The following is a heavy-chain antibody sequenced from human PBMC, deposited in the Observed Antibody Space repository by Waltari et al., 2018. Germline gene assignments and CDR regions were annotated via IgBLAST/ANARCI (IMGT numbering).Heavy chain of an antibody. D-gene: IGHD3-22*01. V-gene: IGHV1-69*01. Sequence: QVQLVQSGAEVKKPGSSVKVSCKASGGTFSSYAISWVRQAPGQGLEWMGGIIPIFGTANYAQKFQGRVTITADESTSTADMELSSLRSEDTAVYYCARQGSSGYYYVPAFDIWGQGTMVTVSS. CDR1: GGTFSSYA. CDR3: ARQGSSGYYYVPAFDI. CDR2: IIPIFGTA. J-gene: IGHJ3*02.